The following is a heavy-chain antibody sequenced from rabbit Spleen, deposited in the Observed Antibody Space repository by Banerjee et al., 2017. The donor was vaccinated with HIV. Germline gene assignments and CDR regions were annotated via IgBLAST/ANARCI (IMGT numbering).Heavy chain of an antibody. CDR2: IRAGRGSS. J-gene: IGHJ4*01. V-gene: IGHV1S40*01. CDR1: GFSFSSGYD. CDR3: ARDGAGGSYFSL. D-gene: IGHD8-1*01. Sequence: QQLVESGGGLVKPGASLTLTCKASGFSFSSGYDMCWVRQAPGKGPEWIACIRAGRGSSDYASWAKGRFTISSENDQNTVFLQMTSQPAADAATYFCARDGAGGSYFSLWGPGTLVPVS.